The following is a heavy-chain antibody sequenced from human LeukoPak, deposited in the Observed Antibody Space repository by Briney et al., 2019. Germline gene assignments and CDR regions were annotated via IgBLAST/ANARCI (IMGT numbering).Heavy chain of an antibody. J-gene: IGHJ3*02. CDR2: IYPGDSDT. Sequence: PGESLKISCKASGYRFTSYWIGWVRQMPGKGLEWMGIIYPGDSDTRYSPSFQGQVTISADKSISTAYLQWSSLKASDTAMYYCARPEEHGDCVHDAFDIWGQGTMVTVSS. V-gene: IGHV5-51*01. D-gene: IGHD2-21*02. CDR1: GYRFTSYW. CDR3: ARPEEHGDCVHDAFDI.